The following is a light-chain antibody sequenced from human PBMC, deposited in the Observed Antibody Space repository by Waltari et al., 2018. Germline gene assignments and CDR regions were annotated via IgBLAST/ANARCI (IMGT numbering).Light chain of an antibody. Sequence: SSELTQDPAVSVALGQTVRITCPGASLRSYYASWYQQKPGQAPVLVIYGKNNRPSGIPDRFSGSSSGNTASLTITGAQAEDEADYYCNSRDSSGNHLGVFGTGTKVTVL. CDR2: GKN. J-gene: IGLJ1*01. CDR1: SLRSYY. V-gene: IGLV3-19*01. CDR3: NSRDSSGNHLGV.